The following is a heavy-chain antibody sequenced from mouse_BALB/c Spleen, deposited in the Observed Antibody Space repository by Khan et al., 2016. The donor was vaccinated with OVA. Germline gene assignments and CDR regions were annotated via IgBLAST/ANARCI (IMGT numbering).Heavy chain of an antibody. Sequence: QVQLKESGPGLVAPSQSLSITCTVSGFSLTNYGVNWIRQPPGKGLEWLGVIWGDGSTNYHSTLKSRLIISKDNSKSQVFLKLNSLQTDDTATYYCAKVTPCYYSVDYWGQGTSVTVSS. D-gene: IGHD2-12*01. CDR1: GFSLTNYG. CDR2: IWGDGST. J-gene: IGHJ4*01. V-gene: IGHV2-3*01. CDR3: AKVTPCYYSVDY.